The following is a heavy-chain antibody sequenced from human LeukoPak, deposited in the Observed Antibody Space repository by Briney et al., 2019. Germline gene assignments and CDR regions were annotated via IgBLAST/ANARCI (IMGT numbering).Heavy chain of an antibody. V-gene: IGHV3-21*04. D-gene: IGHD5-12*01. CDR3: AKGASGYEGSYFDY. J-gene: IGHJ4*02. Sequence: GGSLRLSCAASRFMFNGYSMTWVRQAPGKGLEWVSYISGGSDYIYYTDSVKGRFTISRDNSKNTLYLQMNSLRAEDTAVYYCAKGASGYEGSYFDYWGQGTLVTVSS. CDR1: RFMFNGYS. CDR2: ISGGSDYI.